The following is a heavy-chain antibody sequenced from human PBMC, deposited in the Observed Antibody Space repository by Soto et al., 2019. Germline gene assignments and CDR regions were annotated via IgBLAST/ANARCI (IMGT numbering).Heavy chain of an antibody. CDR2: IYSSGST. CDR3: ARVRTSRYYYGMDV. D-gene: IGHD2-2*01. CDR1: GGSISSSSYY. J-gene: IGHJ6*02. Sequence: SETLSLTCTVSGGSISSSSYYWGWIRQPPGKGLEWIGSIYSSGSTYYNPSLKSRVTISVDTSKNQFSLKLSSVTAADTAVYYCARVRTSRYYYGMDVWGQGTTVTVSS. V-gene: IGHV4-39*01.